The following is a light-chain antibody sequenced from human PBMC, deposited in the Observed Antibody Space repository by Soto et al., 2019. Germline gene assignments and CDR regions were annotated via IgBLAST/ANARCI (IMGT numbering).Light chain of an antibody. J-gene: IGKJ5*01. CDR1: QSVSRSY. CDR2: DAS. Sequence: DIVMTQSPATLSVSPGERATLSCRASQSVSRSYLAWYQQKPGLAPRLIIYDASTRATGIPDRFSGSGSGTDFTLTISRLEPEDFAVYYCQQSGSSPITFGQGTRLEIK. CDR3: QQSGSSPIT. V-gene: IGKV3D-20*01.